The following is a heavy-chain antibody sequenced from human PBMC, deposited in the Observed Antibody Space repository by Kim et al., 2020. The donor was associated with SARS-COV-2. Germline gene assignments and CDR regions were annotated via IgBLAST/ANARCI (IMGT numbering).Heavy chain of an antibody. D-gene: IGHD3-10*01. V-gene: IGHV3-11*01. CDR3: ARDLTKTGSYDL. Sequence: YHAASVRGRFTISRDNARNSLYLQMNSLRDDDTAVYFCARDLTKTGSYDLWGQGTPVTVSS. J-gene: IGHJ5*02.